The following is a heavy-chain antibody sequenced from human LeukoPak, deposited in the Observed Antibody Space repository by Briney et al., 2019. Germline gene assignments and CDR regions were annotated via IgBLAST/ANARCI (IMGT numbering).Heavy chain of an antibody. Sequence: SETLSLTCTVSGGSISSYYWSWIRQPPGKGLEWIGYIYYSGSTNYNPSLKSRVTISVDTSKNQFSLKLSSVTAADTAVYYCARVGIQLWSNWFGPWGQGTLVTVSS. CDR1: GGSISSYY. CDR2: IYYSGST. CDR3: ARVGIQLWSNWFGP. V-gene: IGHV4-59*01. J-gene: IGHJ5*02. D-gene: IGHD5-18*01.